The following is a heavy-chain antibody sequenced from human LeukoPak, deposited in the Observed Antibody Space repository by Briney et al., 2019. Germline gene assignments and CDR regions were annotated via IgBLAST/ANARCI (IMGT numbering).Heavy chain of an antibody. V-gene: IGHV4-59*01. CDR3: ARDTFYYGSGSYYGFDY. Sequence: PSETLSLTCTVSGGSISNYYWSWIRQPPGKGLEWIGYISYSGNTNYNPSLKSRVTISLDTSKNQFSLKLSSVTAADTAVYYCARDTFYYGSGSYYGFDYWGQGTLVTVSS. J-gene: IGHJ4*02. CDR2: ISYSGNT. CDR1: GGSISNYY. D-gene: IGHD3-10*01.